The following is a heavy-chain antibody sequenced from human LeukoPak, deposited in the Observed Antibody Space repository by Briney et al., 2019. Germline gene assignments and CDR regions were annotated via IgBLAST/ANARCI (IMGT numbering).Heavy chain of an antibody. CDR1: GFTFSSYW. D-gene: IGHD3-3*01. Sequence: PGGSLRLSCAASGFTFSSYWMSWVRQAPGKGLEWVASIKQDGSEKYYVDSVKGRFTISRDNAKNSLYLQMNNLRAADTAVYYCGRDRLIGGLDPWGQGTLVTVSS. CDR3: GRDRLIGGLDP. J-gene: IGHJ5*02. CDR2: IKQDGSEK. V-gene: IGHV3-7*01.